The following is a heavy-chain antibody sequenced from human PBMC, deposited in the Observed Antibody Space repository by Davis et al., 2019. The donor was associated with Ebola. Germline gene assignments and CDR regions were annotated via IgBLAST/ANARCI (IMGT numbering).Heavy chain of an antibody. CDR2: IIPIFGTA. Sequence: AASVKVSCKASGYTFTSYYMHWVRQAPGQGLEWMGGIIPIFGTANYAQKFQGRVTITADKSTSTAYMELSSLRSEDTAVYYCARGRYSSSWQINYYGMDVWGQGTTVTVSS. V-gene: IGHV1-69*06. CDR3: ARGRYSSSWQINYYGMDV. J-gene: IGHJ6*02. CDR1: GYTFTSYY. D-gene: IGHD6-13*01.